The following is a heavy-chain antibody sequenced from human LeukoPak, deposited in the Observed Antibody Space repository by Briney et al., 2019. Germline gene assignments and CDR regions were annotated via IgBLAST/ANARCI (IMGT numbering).Heavy chain of an antibody. CDR1: GYTFTGYY. V-gene: IGHV1-2*02. D-gene: IGHD3-10*01. Sequence: ASVKVSCKASGYTFTGYYMHWVRQAPEQGLEWMGWINPNSGGTNYAQKFQGRVTMTRDTSISTAYMELSRLRSDDTAVYYCARDLKVRGVIRYWGQGTLVTVSS. J-gene: IGHJ4*02. CDR2: INPNSGGT. CDR3: ARDLKVRGVIRY.